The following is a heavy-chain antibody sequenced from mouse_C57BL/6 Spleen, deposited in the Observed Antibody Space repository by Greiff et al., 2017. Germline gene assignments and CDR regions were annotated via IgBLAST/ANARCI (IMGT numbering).Heavy chain of an antibody. J-gene: IGHJ4*01. CDR2: IHPNSGST. D-gene: IGHD1-1*01. Sequence: VQLQQPGAELVKPGASVKLSCKASGYTFTSYWMHWVKQRPGQGLEWIGMIHPNSGSTNYNEKFKSKATLTVDKSSSTAYMQLSSLTSEDSAVXYGARSDYYGSSYNYAMDYWGQGTSVTVSS. CDR3: ARSDYYGSSYNYAMDY. V-gene: IGHV1-64*01. CDR1: GYTFTSYW.